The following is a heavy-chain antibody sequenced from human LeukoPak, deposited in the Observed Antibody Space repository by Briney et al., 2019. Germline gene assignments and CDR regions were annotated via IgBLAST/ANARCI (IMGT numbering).Heavy chain of an antibody. V-gene: IGHV3-9*01. CDR3: AKDYSDRPFNWFDP. Sequence: GGSLRLSCAASGFTFDDYGMSWVRQAPGKGLEWVSGISWNSGSIGYADSVKGRFTISRDNAKNSLYLQMNSLRAEDTALYYCAKDYSDRPFNWFDPWGQGTLVTVSS. J-gene: IGHJ5*02. CDR1: GFTFDDYG. D-gene: IGHD4-17*01. CDR2: ISWNSGSI.